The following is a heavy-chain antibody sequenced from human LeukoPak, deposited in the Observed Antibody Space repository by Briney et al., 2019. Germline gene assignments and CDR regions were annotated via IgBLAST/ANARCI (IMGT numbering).Heavy chain of an antibody. Sequence: PGGSLRLSCAASGFTFSTYAMHWVRQAPGKGLEWMAVISYDGGKKYYADSVKGRFTISRDNFNNVLYLQMNSLRPEDTAVYYCARDHWGRITTGGYFEYWGQGTQVTVSS. CDR1: GFTFSTYA. J-gene: IGHJ4*02. D-gene: IGHD1/OR15-1a*01. CDR3: ARDHWGRITTGGYFEY. CDR2: ISYDGGKK. V-gene: IGHV3-30*04.